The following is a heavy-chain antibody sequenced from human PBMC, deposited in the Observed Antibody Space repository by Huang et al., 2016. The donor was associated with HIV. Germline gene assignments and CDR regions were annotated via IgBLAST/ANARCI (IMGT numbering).Heavy chain of an antibody. Sequence: VQLVQSGAEVKKPGASVKVSCKASGYTFTRYGFSWVRQAPGHGLEWMGWISAYKGNTNYAQKLQGRGTVTTDTSASTAYMELRSLRSDDTAVYYCARAGGSYYVGGDYWGQGTLVTVSS. CDR2: ISAYKGNT. D-gene: IGHD1-26*01. J-gene: IGHJ4*02. V-gene: IGHV1-18*04. CDR3: ARAGGSYYVGGDY. CDR1: GYTFTRYG.